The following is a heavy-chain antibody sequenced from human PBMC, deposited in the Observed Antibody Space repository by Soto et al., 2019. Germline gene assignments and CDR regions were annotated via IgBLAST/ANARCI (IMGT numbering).Heavy chain of an antibody. J-gene: IGHJ4*02. V-gene: IGHV5-10-1*01. D-gene: IGHD3-22*01. Sequence: PGESLKISCKGSGYSFTSYWIGWVRQMPGKGLEWMGIIDPSDSETYYSPSFRGHVTISVTKSITTVFLQWSSLRASDTAMYYCARQIYDSDTGPNFQYYFDSWGQGTPVTVSS. CDR2: IDPSDSET. CDR3: ARQIYDSDTGPNFQYYFDS. CDR1: GYSFTSYW.